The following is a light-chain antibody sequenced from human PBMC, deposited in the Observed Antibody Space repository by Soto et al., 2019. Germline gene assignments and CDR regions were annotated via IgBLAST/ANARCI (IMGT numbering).Light chain of an antibody. V-gene: IGKV1-39*01. CDR1: QSISSY. CDR2: AAS. CDR3: QQTDTFPRT. J-gene: IGKJ1*01. Sequence: DIQMTQSPSSLSASVGDRVTITCRASQSISSYLNWYQHKPWKAPKLLIYAASSLQTGVPSRFSGSRSGTDFALTISILQHEDLATYYSQQTDTFPRTFRQGTKVEMK.